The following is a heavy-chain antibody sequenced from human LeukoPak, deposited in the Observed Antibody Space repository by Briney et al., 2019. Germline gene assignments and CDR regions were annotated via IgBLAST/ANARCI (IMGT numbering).Heavy chain of an antibody. CDR3: ARGGSRYSSSSDFDY. CDR1: DGSISPYY. D-gene: IGHD6-6*01. V-gene: IGHV4-59*01. CDR2: IHYTGST. J-gene: IGHJ4*02. Sequence: SETLSLTCTVSDGSISPYYWNWLRQPPGKGLEWIGHIHYTGSTNYNPSLKSRVTLSIDTSKKQFSLKLNSVTVADTAVYYCARGGSRYSSSSDFDYWGQGALVTVSS.